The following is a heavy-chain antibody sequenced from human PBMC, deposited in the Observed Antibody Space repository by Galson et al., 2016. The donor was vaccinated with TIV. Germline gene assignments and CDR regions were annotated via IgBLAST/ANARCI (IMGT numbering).Heavy chain of an antibody. J-gene: IGHJ3*01. D-gene: IGHD2-15*01. CDR1: GFTFDEYA. V-gene: IGHV3-9*01. Sequence: SLRLSCAASGFTFDEYAIHWVRQAPGKGLEWVSGISWNSATIGYADSVKGRFTITRDNAKKSLYLQMNSLRPEDTAFYYCVKANVYLGLVVADGAFDVWGQGTVVTVSS. CDR2: ISWNSATI. CDR3: VKANVYLGLVVADGAFDV.